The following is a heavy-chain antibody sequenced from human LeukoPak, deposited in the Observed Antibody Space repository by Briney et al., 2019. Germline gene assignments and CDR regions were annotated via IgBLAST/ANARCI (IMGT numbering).Heavy chain of an antibody. D-gene: IGHD2-15*01. CDR3: ATGVVAATRFDY. CDR2: FDPEDGET. Sequence: ASVKVSCKVSGYTLTELSMHWVRQAPGKGLEWMGGFDPEDGETIYAQKVQGRVTMTEDTSTDTAYMELSSLRSEDTAVYYCATGVVAATRFDYWGQGTLVTVSS. J-gene: IGHJ4*02. V-gene: IGHV1-24*01. CDR1: GYTLTELS.